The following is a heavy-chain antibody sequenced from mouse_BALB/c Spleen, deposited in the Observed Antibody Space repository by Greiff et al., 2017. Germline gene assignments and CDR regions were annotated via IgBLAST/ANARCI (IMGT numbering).Heavy chain of an antibody. J-gene: IGHJ3*01. Sequence: EVQVVESGTVLARPGASVKMSCKASGYTFTSYWMHWVKQRPGQGLEWIGAIYPGNSDTSYNQKFKGKAKLTAVTSTSTAYMELSSLTNEDSAVYYCTRSPYYRYDGAWFAYWGQGTLVTVSA. CDR3: TRSPYYRYDGAWFAY. V-gene: IGHV1-5*01. D-gene: IGHD2-14*01. CDR2: IYPGNSDT. CDR1: GYTFTSYW.